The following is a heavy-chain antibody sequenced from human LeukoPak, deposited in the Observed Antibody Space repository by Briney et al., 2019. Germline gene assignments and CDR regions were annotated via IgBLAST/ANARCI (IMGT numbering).Heavy chain of an antibody. Sequence: ASVKVSCKASGYTFTSYGISWVRQAPGQGLEWMGWMNPNSGNTGYPQKFQGRVTMTRNTSINTAYMELSSLKSEDTAVYYCARRVLGRRWLPSDYWGQGTLVTVSS. J-gene: IGHJ4*02. CDR1: GYTFTSYG. CDR2: MNPNSGNT. V-gene: IGHV1-8*02. D-gene: IGHD5-24*01. CDR3: ARRVLGRRWLPSDY.